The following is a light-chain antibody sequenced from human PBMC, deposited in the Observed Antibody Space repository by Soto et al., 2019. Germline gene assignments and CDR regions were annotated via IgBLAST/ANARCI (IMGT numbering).Light chain of an antibody. CDR2: DVS. CDR1: SRDVGAYNY. V-gene: IGLV2-11*01. J-gene: IGLJ1*01. Sequence: QSALAQPRSVSGSPGQSVTISCTGTSRDVGAYNYVSWYQQHPGKAPKFMIYDVSKRPSGVPDRFSGSKSGNTASLTISGRQAEDEADYYCCSYAGTYSYVFGTGTKVTVL. CDR3: CSYAGTYSYV.